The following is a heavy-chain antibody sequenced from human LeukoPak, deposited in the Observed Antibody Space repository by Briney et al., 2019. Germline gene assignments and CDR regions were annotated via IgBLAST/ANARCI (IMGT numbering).Heavy chain of an antibody. CDR2: IYTSGST. J-gene: IGHJ4*02. V-gene: IGHV4-4*09. CDR1: GGSISRYY. Sequence: SETLSLTCTVSGGSISRYYWSWIRQPPGKGLEWSGHIYTSGSTNYNPSLKSRVTISVDTSKNQFSLKLSSVTAADTAVYYCARHYYDSSGSYYFDYWGQGTLVTVSS. CDR3: ARHYYDSSGSYYFDY. D-gene: IGHD3-22*01.